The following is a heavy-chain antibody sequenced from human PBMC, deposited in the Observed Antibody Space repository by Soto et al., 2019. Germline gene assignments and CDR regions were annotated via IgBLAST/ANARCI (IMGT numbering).Heavy chain of an antibody. Sequence: QVQLVQSGAEVKKPGSSVKVSCKASGGTFSSYAISWVRQAPGQGLEWMGGIIPVFGTANYAQNFQGRVTITADGSTNTVYMGLTGVTSEDTAVYYCARGGGAARTQSHYWGQGTLVTVSS. V-gene: IGHV1-69*01. D-gene: IGHD6-6*01. CDR3: ARGGGAARTQSHY. CDR1: GGTFSSYA. J-gene: IGHJ4*02. CDR2: IIPVFGTA.